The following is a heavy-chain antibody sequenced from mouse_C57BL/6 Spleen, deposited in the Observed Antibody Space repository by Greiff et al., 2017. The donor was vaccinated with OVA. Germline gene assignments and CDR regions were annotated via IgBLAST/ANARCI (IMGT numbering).Heavy chain of an antibody. Sequence: VQLQQSGAELVRPGASVKLSCTASGFNIKDDYMHWVKQRPEQGLEWIGWIDPENGDTEYASKFQGKATITTDTSSNTAYLQLSSLTSEDTAVYYCTTRGSSEKEYWGQGTTGT. CDR1: GFNIKDDY. CDR2: IDPENGDT. V-gene: IGHV14-4*01. D-gene: IGHD1-1*01. CDR3: TTRGSSEKEY. J-gene: IGHJ4*01.